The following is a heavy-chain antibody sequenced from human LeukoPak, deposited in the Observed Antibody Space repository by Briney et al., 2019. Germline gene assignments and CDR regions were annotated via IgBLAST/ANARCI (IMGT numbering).Heavy chain of an antibody. CDR2: ISGSGGST. Sequence: PGGSLRLSCAASGFTFSSYAMSWVRQAPGKGLGWVSAISGSGGSTYYADSVKGRFTISRDNSKNTLYLQMNSLRAEDTAVYYCANLEYYYDSSGYHPGWGQGTLVTVSS. V-gene: IGHV3-23*01. CDR3: ANLEYYYDSSGYHPG. D-gene: IGHD3-22*01. CDR1: GFTFSSYA. J-gene: IGHJ4*02.